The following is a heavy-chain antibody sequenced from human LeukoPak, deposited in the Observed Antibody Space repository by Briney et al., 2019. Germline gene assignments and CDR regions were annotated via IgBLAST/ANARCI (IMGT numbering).Heavy chain of an antibody. J-gene: IGHJ4*02. CDR1: GFTFSSYA. CDR2: ISGSGGTT. CDR3: AKHPIMVYATFDY. Sequence: PGGSLRLSCAASGFTFSSYAMSWVRQAPGKGLEWVSGISGSGGTTYYADSVKGRFTISRDNSKNTLYLQMNSLRAEDTAVYYCAKHPIMVYATFDYWGQGTLVTVSS. V-gene: IGHV3-23*01. D-gene: IGHD2-8*01.